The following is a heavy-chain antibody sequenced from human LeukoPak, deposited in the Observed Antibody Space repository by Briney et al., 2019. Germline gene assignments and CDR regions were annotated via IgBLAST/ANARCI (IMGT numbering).Heavy chain of an antibody. CDR2: IYWDDDK. Sequence: ESGPTLVKPTQTLTLTCTFSGFSLTTSGVGVGWIRQPPGKALEWLALIYWDDDKRYSPSLKSRVTITKDTSKNQVVLTMTNMDPVDTATYYCSRTRREQIGWTNDYWGQGTLVTVSS. CDR3: SRTRREQIGWTNDY. CDR1: GFSLTTSGVG. D-gene: IGHD6-19*01. J-gene: IGHJ4*02. V-gene: IGHV2-5*02.